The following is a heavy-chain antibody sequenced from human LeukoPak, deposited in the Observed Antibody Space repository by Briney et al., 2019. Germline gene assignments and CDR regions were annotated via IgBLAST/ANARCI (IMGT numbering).Heavy chain of an antibody. V-gene: IGHV3-48*02. Sequence: PGGSLRLSCAASGFTFTTYTMNWVRQAPGKGLEWVSFISSSGATVYYADSVKGRFTISRDNAKNSLFLQMSSLRDEDTAVYYCARDILTKQAYSGYDNWGQGTLVTVSS. D-gene: IGHD5-12*01. CDR2: ISSSGATV. CDR1: GFTFTTYT. CDR3: ARDILTKQAYSGYDN. J-gene: IGHJ4*02.